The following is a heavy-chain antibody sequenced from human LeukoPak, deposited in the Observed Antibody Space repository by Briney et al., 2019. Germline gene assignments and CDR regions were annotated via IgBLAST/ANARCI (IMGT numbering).Heavy chain of an antibody. Sequence: PGGSLRLSCAASGFTVSSNYMSWVRQAPGKGLEWVSVIYSGGSTYYADSVKGRFTISRDNSKNTLYLQMNSLRAEDTAVYYCARAPPYYGSGSEFDYWGQGTLVTVSS. V-gene: IGHV3-66*01. J-gene: IGHJ4*02. D-gene: IGHD3-10*01. CDR1: GFTVSSNY. CDR3: ARAPPYYGSGSEFDY. CDR2: IYSGGST.